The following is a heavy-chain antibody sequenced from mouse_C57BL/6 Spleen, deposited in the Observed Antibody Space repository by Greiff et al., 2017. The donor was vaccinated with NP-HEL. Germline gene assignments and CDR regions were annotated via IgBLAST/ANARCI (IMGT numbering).Heavy chain of an antibody. CDR2: IYPGSGST. D-gene: IGHD2-1*01. Sequence: QVQLQQPGAELVKPGASVKMSCKASGYTFTSYWITWVKQRPGQGLEWIGDIYPGSGSTNYNEKFKSKATLTVDTSSSTAYMQLSSLTSEDSAVYYCARQPIYYGNYDYAMDYWGQGTSVTVSS. CDR3: ARQPIYYGNYDYAMDY. CDR1: GYTFTSYW. V-gene: IGHV1-55*01. J-gene: IGHJ4*01.